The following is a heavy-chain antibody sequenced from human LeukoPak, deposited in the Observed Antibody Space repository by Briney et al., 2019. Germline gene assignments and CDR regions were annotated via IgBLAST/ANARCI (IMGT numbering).Heavy chain of an antibody. Sequence: GASVKVSCKASGYTFTGYYMHWVRQAPGQGLEWMGWINPNSGGTNYAQKFQGRVTMTRDTSISTAYMELSRLRSDDTAVYYCARDSADCSSTSCYSWNWFDPWGQGTLVTVSS. CDR3: ARDSADCSSTSCYSWNWFDP. J-gene: IGHJ5*02. CDR2: INPNSGGT. V-gene: IGHV1-2*02. D-gene: IGHD2-2*02. CDR1: GYTFTGYY.